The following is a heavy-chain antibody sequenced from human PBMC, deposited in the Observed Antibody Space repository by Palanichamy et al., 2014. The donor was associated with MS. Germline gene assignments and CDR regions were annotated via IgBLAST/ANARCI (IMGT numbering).Heavy chain of an antibody. D-gene: IGHD2-2*01. CDR1: GFTFSGYW. Sequence: EVQLVDSGGGLVQPGGSLRLPCAASGFTFSGYWMSWVRQAPGKGLEWVASIKQDGSEKYYVDSVKGRFTVSRDNAKNSLFLQLNNLRVEDTAVYYCARDRGVFCSSSTCYSFDHWGQGTLVTVSS. CDR3: ARDRGVFCSSSTCYSFDH. V-gene: IGHV3-7*01. CDR2: IKQDGSEK. J-gene: IGHJ4*02.